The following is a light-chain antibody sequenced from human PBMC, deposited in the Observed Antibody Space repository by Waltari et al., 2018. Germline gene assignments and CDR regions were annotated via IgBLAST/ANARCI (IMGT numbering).Light chain of an antibody. CDR1: QSVSSNS. J-gene: IGKJ2*01. CDR2: DAS. CDR3: QQFGTSPYT. Sequence: EIVLTQSPGTLSLSPGERATLSCRASQSVSSNSLAWYHQKPGQAPRLLIYDASSRATGIPDRFSGSGSGTDFTLTISRLGPEDFAVYYCQQFGTSPYTFGQGTKLEIK. V-gene: IGKV3-20*01.